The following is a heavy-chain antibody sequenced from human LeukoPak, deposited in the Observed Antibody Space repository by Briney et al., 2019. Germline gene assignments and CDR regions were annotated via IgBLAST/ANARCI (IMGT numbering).Heavy chain of an antibody. CDR2: SYYRSKRYN. CDR3: GRQEIEVDDAFDI. J-gene: IGHJ3*02. V-gene: IGHV6-1*01. CDR1: GDNVSSNSVA. D-gene: IGHD3-22*01. Sequence: SQTLSLTCVISGDNVSSNSVAWHWIRQSPSRVLEWLGRSYYRSKRYNYSASSVKSRILITPHPSKNDFSLHMNSVSPGDSAVYYCGRQEIEVDDAFDIWGQGTMVTVSS.